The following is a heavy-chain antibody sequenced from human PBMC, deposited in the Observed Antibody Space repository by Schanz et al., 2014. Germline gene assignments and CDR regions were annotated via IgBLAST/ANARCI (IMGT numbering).Heavy chain of an antibody. V-gene: IGHV4-59*08. J-gene: IGHJ5*02. CDR3: ARHGELGGCSSSSCWALNWFDP. D-gene: IGHD2-2*01. CDR2: INHSANT. Sequence: QVQLQESGPGLVKPSETLSLTCNVSGDSIRSYYWSWIRQPPGKGLEWIGEINHSANTTYNPSLKSRVTISVHTSKNQFARKLSSVTAADTAVYYCARHGELGGCSSSSCWALNWFDPWGQGTLVTVSS. CDR1: GDSIRSYY.